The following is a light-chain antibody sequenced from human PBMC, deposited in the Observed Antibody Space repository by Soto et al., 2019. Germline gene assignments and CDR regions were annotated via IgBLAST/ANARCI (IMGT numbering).Light chain of an antibody. CDR2: DAS. CDR3: QQYNSYWT. Sequence: DIQMTQSPSTLSASVGDRVTITCRASQSISSWLAWYQQKLGRAPRLLIYDASSLESGVPSRFSGSGYGTEFTLTISSLQPDDVATYYCQQYNSYWTFGKGTKVDIK. V-gene: IGKV1-5*01. J-gene: IGKJ1*01. CDR1: QSISSW.